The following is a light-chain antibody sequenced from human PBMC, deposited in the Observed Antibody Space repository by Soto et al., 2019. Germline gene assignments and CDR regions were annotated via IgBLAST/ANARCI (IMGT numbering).Light chain of an antibody. CDR1: QSISSN. J-gene: IGKJ1*01. Sequence: VMSKSPATLSVSKGERATLSCRASQSISSNLAWYQQKLGQAPRLLIYRASTRATGIPARFSGSGSGTEFTLTISSLQSEDCALYYCHQYENWPQTFGQGTKVDIK. CDR3: HQYENWPQT. V-gene: IGKV3-15*01. CDR2: RAS.